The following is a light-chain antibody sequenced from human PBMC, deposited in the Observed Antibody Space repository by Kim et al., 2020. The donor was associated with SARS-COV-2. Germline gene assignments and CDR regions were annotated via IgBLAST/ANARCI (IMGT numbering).Light chain of an antibody. CDR1: NIGGKN. Sequence: SYELTQPLSVSVALGQTAKIPCGGMNIGGKNVHWYQQKAGQAPLLVIFRDITRPSGIPERFSHSNSGNAATLTITGAHAGDEADYYCLVWDTGTWVFGGGTQLTVL. V-gene: IGLV3-9*01. CDR2: RDI. CDR3: LVWDTGTWV. J-gene: IGLJ3*02.